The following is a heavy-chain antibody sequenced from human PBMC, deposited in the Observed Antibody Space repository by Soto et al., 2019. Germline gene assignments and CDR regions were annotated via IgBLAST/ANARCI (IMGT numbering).Heavy chain of an antibody. J-gene: IGHJ4*02. V-gene: IGHV3-23*01. CDR2: ISGSGATA. CDR1: GFTFNTFA. D-gene: IGHD3-10*01. Sequence: GGSLRLSCAASGFTFNTFALSWVRQSPAKGLAWVSSISGSGATAYYTDSVKGRFTISSDNSKNTLYLQMNSLRAEDTAVYYCTKFHGSGTYYNFPDYWGQGTLVTVSS. CDR3: TKFHGSGTYYNFPDY.